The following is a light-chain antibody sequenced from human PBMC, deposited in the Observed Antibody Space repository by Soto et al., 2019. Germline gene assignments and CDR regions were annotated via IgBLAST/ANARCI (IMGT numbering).Light chain of an antibody. Sequence: SYELTQPPSVSVSPGQTARITCSGDTLPKQHPYWYQQKPGQAPVLIINKNSERPSGIPERFSGSTSGTTVTSTISGVQAEDEADYYCQSADSSGTYIFGTGTKVTVL. V-gene: IGLV3-25*02. CDR3: QSADSSGTYI. J-gene: IGLJ1*01. CDR1: TLPKQH. CDR2: KNS.